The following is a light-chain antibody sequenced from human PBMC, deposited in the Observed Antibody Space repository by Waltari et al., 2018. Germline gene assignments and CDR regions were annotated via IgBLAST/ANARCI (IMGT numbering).Light chain of an antibody. CDR3: SSYTSSSTLHV. CDR1: SSDVGAYTY. CDR2: DVS. Sequence: QSALTQPASVSGSPGQSITISCTGTSSDVGAYTYVSWYQQHPGKAPKLMIYDVSNRPSGVSNRFSGSKSGNTASLAISGLRAEDEADYYCSSYTSSSTLHVFGTGTKVAVL. J-gene: IGLJ1*01. V-gene: IGLV2-14*03.